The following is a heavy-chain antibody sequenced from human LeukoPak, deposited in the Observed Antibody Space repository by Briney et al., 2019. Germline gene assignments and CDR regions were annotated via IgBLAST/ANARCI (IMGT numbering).Heavy chain of an antibody. D-gene: IGHD2-8*01. Sequence: GGSLSLSCAASGFTFSSQAMNWVRQAPGKGLEWVSTVSGSGTNTYYANSVRGRFTISSDHSKSTVYLQMNSLRAEDTAVYYCARNAGLDYWGQGILVTVSS. CDR1: GFTFSSQA. J-gene: IGHJ4*02. CDR2: VSGSGTNT. CDR3: ARNAGLDY. V-gene: IGHV3-23*01.